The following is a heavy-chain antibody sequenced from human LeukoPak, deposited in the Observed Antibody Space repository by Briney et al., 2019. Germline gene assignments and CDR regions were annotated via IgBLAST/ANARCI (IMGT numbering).Heavy chain of an antibody. Sequence: KPSETLSLTCAVYGGSFSGYYWSWIRQPPGKGLEWIGEINHSGSTNYNPSLKSRVTISVDTSKNQFSLKLSSVTAADTAVYYCARVGDRLLGYFDYWGQGALVTVSS. CDR3: ARVGDRLLGYFDY. CDR1: GGSFSGYY. D-gene: IGHD2-15*01. CDR2: INHSGST. V-gene: IGHV4-34*01. J-gene: IGHJ4*02.